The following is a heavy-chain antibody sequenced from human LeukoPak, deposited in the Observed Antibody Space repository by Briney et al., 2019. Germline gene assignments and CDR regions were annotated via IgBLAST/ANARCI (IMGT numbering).Heavy chain of an antibody. D-gene: IGHD1-1*01. Sequence: SVKVSCRASGGTFDNSAINWVRQAPGQGLEWMGRIIPILNIPNYAQKLQGRVTIAADKSTSTAHMELSSLRSDDTAVYYCAREKMEVGYYGLDVWGQGTTVTVSS. CDR3: AREKMEVGYYGLDV. CDR2: IIPILNIP. V-gene: IGHV1-69*04. CDR1: GGTFDNSA. J-gene: IGHJ6*02.